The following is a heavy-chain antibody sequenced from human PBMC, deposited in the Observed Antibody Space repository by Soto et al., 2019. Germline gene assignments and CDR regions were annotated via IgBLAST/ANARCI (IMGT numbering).Heavy chain of an antibody. J-gene: IGHJ4*02. CDR2: ISYDGSGK. CDR3: ARDRSKSWTFDY. D-gene: IGHD6-13*01. Sequence: QVQLVESGGGVVQPGKSLTLSCAASGFTFSSFGIHWVRQAPGKGLEWVALISYDGSGKYYADSVRGRFTISRDNFMDTVFLQMNSLRTEDTAVYYCARDRSKSWTFDYWGQGTLVTVSS. CDR1: GFTFSSFG. V-gene: IGHV3-30*03.